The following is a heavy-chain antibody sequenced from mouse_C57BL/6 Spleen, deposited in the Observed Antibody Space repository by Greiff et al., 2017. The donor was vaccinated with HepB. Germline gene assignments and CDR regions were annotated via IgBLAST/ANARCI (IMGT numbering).Heavy chain of an antibody. V-gene: IGHV2-9*01. Sequence: QVQLQQSGPGLVAPSQSLSITCTVSGFSLTSYGVDWVRQPPGKGLEWLGIIWGGGSTNYNSALMSRLSISKDNSKSQVFLKMNSLQADDTAMYYCAKRGYYYGTSYSYWYFDVWGTGTTVTVSS. CDR2: IWGGGST. CDR1: GFSLTSYG. CDR3: AKRGYYYGTSYSYWYFDV. J-gene: IGHJ1*03. D-gene: IGHD1-1*01.